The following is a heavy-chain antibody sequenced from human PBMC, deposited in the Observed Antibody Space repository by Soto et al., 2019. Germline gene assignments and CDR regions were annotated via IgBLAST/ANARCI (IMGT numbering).Heavy chain of an antibody. CDR1: GYSFTSLD. V-gene: IGHV1-8*01. D-gene: IGHD1-26*01. CDR2: MQPSTGRT. CDR3: ARGVSAGVDY. Sequence: QVQLVQSGDEVREPGASVKVYCKASGYSFTSLDINWVRQTAGQGLEWMGWMQPSTGRTGYAQKFQGRVTMTRDTSINTAYMELTTLTADGTAFYYCARGVSAGVDYWGQGTLVTVSS. J-gene: IGHJ4*02.